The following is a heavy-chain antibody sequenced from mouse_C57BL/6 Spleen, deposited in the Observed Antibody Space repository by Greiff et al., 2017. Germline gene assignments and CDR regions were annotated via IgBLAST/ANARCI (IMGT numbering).Heavy chain of an antibody. J-gene: IGHJ4*01. CDR3: ARGRLRGYAMDY. Sequence: EVQGVESGGGLVKPGGSLKLSCAASGFTFSSYAMSWVRQTPEKRLEWVATISDGGSYTYYPDNVKGRFTISRDNAKNNLYLQMSHLKSEDTAMYYCARGRLRGYAMDYWGQGTSVTVSS. CDR2: ISDGGSYT. V-gene: IGHV5-4*01. CDR1: GFTFSSYA. D-gene: IGHD2-4*01.